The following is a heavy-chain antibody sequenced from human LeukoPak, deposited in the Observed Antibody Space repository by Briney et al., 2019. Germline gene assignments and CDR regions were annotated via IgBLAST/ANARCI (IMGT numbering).Heavy chain of an antibody. D-gene: IGHD3-10*01. J-gene: IGHJ5*02. CDR2: MNPNSGNT. CDR3: ARDDYGSGSYYPNWFDP. CDR1: GYTFTSYD. Sequence: GASVKVSCKASGYTFTSYDINWVRQATGRGLEWMGWMNPNSGNTGYAQKFQGRVTITRDTSASTAYMELSSLRSEDTAVYYCARDDYGSGSYYPNWFDPWGQGTLVTVSS. V-gene: IGHV1-8*01.